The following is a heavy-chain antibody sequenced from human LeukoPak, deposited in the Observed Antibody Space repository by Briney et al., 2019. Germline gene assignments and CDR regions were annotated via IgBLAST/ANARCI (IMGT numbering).Heavy chain of an antibody. V-gene: IGHV4-59*01. CDR3: ARDLDTAMVETN. Sequence: PSETLSLTCTVSGGSISSYYWSWIRQPPGKGLEWIGYIYYSGSTNYNPSLKSRVTISVDTSKNQFSLKLSSVTAADTAVYYCARDLDTAMVETNWGQGTLVTVSS. CDR2: IYYSGST. D-gene: IGHD5-18*01. J-gene: IGHJ4*02. CDR1: GGSISSYY.